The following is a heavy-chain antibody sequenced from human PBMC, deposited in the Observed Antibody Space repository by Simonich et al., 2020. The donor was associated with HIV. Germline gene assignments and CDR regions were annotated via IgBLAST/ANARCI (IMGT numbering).Heavy chain of an antibody. Sequence: QVQLQQWGAGLLKPSETLSLTCAVYGGSFRGYYWSWIRQPPGKGLEGIGEINHRGSTNYNPSLKSRVTISVDTSKNQFSLKLSSVTAADTAVYYCARDYYDSSGDNHFDPWGQGTLVTVSS. CDR3: ARDYYDSSGDNHFDP. V-gene: IGHV4-34*01. CDR1: GGSFRGYY. CDR2: INHRGST. D-gene: IGHD3-22*01. J-gene: IGHJ5*02.